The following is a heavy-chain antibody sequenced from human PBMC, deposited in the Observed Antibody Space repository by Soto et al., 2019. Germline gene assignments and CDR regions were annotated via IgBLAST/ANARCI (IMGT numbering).Heavy chain of an antibody. CDR1: GFTFSSYA. CDR3: AKDRGDFWSGYPQEGIDY. CDR2: ISGSGGST. Sequence: GGSLRLSCAASGFTFSSYAMSWVRQAPGKGLEWVSAISGSGGSTYYADSVKGRFTISRDNSKNTLYLQMNSLRAEDTAVYYCAKDRGDFWSGYPQEGIDYWGQGTLVTVSS. D-gene: IGHD3-3*01. J-gene: IGHJ4*02. V-gene: IGHV3-23*01.